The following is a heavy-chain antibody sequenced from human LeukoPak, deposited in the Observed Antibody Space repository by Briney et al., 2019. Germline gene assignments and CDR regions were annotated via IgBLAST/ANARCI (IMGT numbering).Heavy chain of an antibody. D-gene: IGHD2-15*01. CDR1: GFTFSSYA. J-gene: IGHJ4*02. CDR3: ARTAGDCSGGSCYLPYDY. CDR2: ISSNGGST. Sequence: GGSLRLSCAASGFTFSSYAMHWVRQAPGKGLEYVSAISSNGGSTYYANSVKGRFTISRDNSKNTLYLQMGSLRAEDMAVYYRARTAGDCSGGSCYLPYDYWGQGTLVTVSS. V-gene: IGHV3-64*01.